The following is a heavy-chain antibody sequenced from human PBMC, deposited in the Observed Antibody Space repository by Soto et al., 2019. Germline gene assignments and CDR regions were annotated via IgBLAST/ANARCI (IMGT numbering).Heavy chain of an antibody. CDR3: ARESEDLTSNFDY. Sequence: EVQLVESGGGLVKPGGSLRLSCAASGFTFTRYSMNWVRQAPGTGLEWVSSISSITNYIYYGDSMKGRFTISRDNAKNSLYLEMNSLRAEDTAVYYCARESEDLTSNFDYWGQGTLVTVSS. V-gene: IGHV3-21*06. J-gene: IGHJ4*02. CDR1: GFTFTRYS. CDR2: ISSITNYI.